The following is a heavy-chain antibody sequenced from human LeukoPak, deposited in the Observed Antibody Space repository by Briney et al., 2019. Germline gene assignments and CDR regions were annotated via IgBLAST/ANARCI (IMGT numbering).Heavy chain of an antibody. Sequence: GGSLILSCAASGFTVSSNYMSWVRQAPGKGLEWVSVIYSGGSTYYADSVKGRFTISRDNSKNTLYLQMNSLRAEDTAVYYCARXNSGSSFDYWGQGTLVTVSS. D-gene: IGHD3-10*01. CDR3: ARXNSGSSFDY. CDR2: IYSGGST. J-gene: IGHJ4*02. CDR1: GFTVSSNY. V-gene: IGHV3-53*01.